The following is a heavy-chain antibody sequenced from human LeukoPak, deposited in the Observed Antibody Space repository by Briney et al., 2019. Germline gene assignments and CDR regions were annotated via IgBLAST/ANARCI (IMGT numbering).Heavy chain of an antibody. CDR2: IFPGDSET. CDR1: GYSFGNYW. V-gene: IGHV5-51*01. J-gene: IGHJ6*02. Sequence: GESLKISCKGSGYSFGNYWIAWVRQMPGKGLEWMGIIFPGDSETSYSPSFRGQVIISADRSINTAYLQWNSLKASDSAMYYCARRADSSGMDVWGLGTTVTVSS. CDR3: ARRADSSGMDV.